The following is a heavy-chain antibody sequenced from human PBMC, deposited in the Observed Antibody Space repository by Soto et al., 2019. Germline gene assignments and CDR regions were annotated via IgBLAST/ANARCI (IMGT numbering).Heavy chain of an antibody. CDR1: GFTFSSYA. J-gene: IGHJ3*02. V-gene: IGHV3-30-3*01. D-gene: IGHD1-26*01. Sequence: QVQLVESGGGVVQPGRSLRLSCAASGFTFSSYAMHWVRQAPGKGLEWVAVISYDGSNKYYADSVKGRFTISRDNSKNTLYLQMNSLGAEDTAVYYCARGGRGDAFDIWGQGTMVTVSS. CDR2: ISYDGSNK. CDR3: ARGGRGDAFDI.